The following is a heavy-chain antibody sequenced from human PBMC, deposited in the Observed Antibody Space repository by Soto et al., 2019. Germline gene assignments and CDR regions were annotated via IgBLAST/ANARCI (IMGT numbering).Heavy chain of an antibody. CDR2: ISGSGGST. CDR3: AKDGSWGYCSSTSCYPPGYYYYGMDV. J-gene: IGHJ6*02. CDR1: GFTFSSYA. D-gene: IGHD2-2*01. V-gene: IGHV3-23*01. Sequence: GGSQRLSYAASGFTFSSYAVSWVRQAPGKGLEWVSAISGSGGSTYYADSVKGRFTISRDNSKNTLYLQMNSLRAEDTAVYYCAKDGSWGYCSSTSCYPPGYYYYGMDVWGQGTTVTVSS.